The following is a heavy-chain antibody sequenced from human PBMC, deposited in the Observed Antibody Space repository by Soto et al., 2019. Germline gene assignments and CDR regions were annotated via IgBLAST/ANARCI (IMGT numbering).Heavy chain of an antibody. CDR1: GYTFDNYA. D-gene: IGHD5-12*01. V-gene: IGHV1-3*01. CDR2: IHAGNGYT. J-gene: IGHJ3*02. Sequence: QVQLVQSGAQVKNPGASVKVSCKASGYTFDNYALHWVRQAPGRRLEWMGWIHAGNGYTKYSQSFQGRVTITRDTSASTVQMALSSLGSEDTAVYYCARVQYSGYDFKLAFDIWGQGTMVTVSS. CDR3: ARVQYSGYDFKLAFDI.